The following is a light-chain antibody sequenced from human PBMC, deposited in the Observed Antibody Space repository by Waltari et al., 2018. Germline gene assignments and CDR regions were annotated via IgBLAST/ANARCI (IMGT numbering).Light chain of an antibody. CDR2: AAS. Sequence: DIQMTQSPSSSPASLEDRVTITCRASQSISSYLNRNQQKPGKAPKLLIYAASSLQIGGPSRFSGIGSGTDFTLTISSLQPEDFATFYCQQSYSTPRTFGPGPKVDIK. J-gene: IGKJ3*01. CDR1: QSISSY. CDR3: QQSYSTPRT. V-gene: IGKV1-39*01.